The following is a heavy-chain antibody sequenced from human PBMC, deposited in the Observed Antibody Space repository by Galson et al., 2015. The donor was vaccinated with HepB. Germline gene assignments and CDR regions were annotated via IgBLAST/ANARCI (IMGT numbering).Heavy chain of an antibody. V-gene: IGHV3-21*01. Sequence: SLRLSCAASGFTFSSYSMNWVRQAPGKGLEWVSSISSSSSYIYYADSVKGRFTISRDNAKNSLYLQMNSLRAEDTAVYYCARVIGYCSSTSCLLGWFDPWGQGTLVTVSS. CDR3: ARVIGYCSSTSCLLGWFDP. CDR2: ISSSSSYI. D-gene: IGHD2-2*01. CDR1: GFTFSSYS. J-gene: IGHJ5*02.